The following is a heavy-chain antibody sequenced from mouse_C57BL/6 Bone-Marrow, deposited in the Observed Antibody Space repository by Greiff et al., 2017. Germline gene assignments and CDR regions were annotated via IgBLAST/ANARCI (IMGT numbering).Heavy chain of an antibody. CDR2: IHPSDSDT. J-gene: IGHJ4*01. CDR3: AIRYYYGSSYDYYAMDY. Sequence: QVQLQQPGAELVKPGASVKVSCKASGYTFTSYWMHWVKQRPGQGLEWIGRIHPSDSDTNYNQKFKGKATLTVDKSSSTAYMQRSSLTSEDSAVYYCAIRYYYGSSYDYYAMDYWGQGTSVTVSS. D-gene: IGHD1-1*01. CDR1: GYTFTSYW. V-gene: IGHV1-74*01.